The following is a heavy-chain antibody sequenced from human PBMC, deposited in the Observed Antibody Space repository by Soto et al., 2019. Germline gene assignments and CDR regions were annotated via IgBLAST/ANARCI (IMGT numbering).Heavy chain of an antibody. CDR1: GFTFDDYT. CDR3: AKDRVAVTGAYYYYGLDV. CDR2: ISWDGGST. J-gene: IGHJ6*02. D-gene: IGHD6-19*01. V-gene: IGHV3-43*01. Sequence: GGSLRLSCAASGFTFDDYTMHWVRQAPGKGLEWVSLISWDGGSTSYADSVKGRFIISRDNSENSLYLQMDSLRTEDTAFYYCAKDRVAVTGAYYYYGLDVWGQGTTVTVSS.